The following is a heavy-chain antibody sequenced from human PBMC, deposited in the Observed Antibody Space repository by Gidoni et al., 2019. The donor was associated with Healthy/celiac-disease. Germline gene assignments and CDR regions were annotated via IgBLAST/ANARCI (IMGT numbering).Heavy chain of an antibody. D-gene: IGHD1-26*01. CDR2: ISGSGGST. Sequence: EVQLLEPVGGLVQPGGSLSLSCAASGFTFSSYAMSWVRQAPGNGLEWVSAISGSGGSTYYADSVKGRFTISRDNSKNTLYLQMNSLRAEDTAVYYCAKSLSGSYWDYWGQGTLVTVSS. CDR3: AKSLSGSYWDY. V-gene: IGHV3-23*01. CDR1: GFTFSSYA. J-gene: IGHJ4*02.